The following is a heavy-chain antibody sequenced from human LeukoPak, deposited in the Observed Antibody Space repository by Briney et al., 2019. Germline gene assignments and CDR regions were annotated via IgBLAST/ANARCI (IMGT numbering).Heavy chain of an antibody. D-gene: IGHD6-6*01. Sequence: GGSLRLSCAASGFTFSSYWMSWVRQAPGKGLERVANIKQDGSEKYYVDSVKGRFTISRDNAKNSLYLQMNSLRAEDTAVYYCARDSSSSSAYYYYYYGMDVWGQGTTVTVSS. CDR1: GFTFSSYW. CDR2: IKQDGSEK. CDR3: ARDSSSSSAYYYYYYGMDV. J-gene: IGHJ6*02. V-gene: IGHV3-7*01.